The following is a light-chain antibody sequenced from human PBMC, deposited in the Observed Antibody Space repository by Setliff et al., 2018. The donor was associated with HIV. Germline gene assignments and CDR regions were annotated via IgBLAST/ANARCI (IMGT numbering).Light chain of an antibody. CDR3: CSYAGSSTFV. CDR1: SSDVGGYDY. J-gene: IGLJ3*02. V-gene: IGLV2-23*02. Sequence: QSALTQPPSASGSPGQSVTISCTGTSSDVGGYDYVSWYQQHPRKAPKLMIYEVSKWPSGVSNRFSGSKSGNTASLTISGLQAEDEADYYCCSYAGSSTFVFGGGTKVTVL. CDR2: EVS.